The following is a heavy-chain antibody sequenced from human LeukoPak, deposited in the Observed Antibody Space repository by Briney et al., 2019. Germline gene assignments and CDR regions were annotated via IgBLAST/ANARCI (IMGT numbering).Heavy chain of an antibody. CDR1: GYTFTGYY. V-gene: IGHV1-2*02. Sequence: ASVKVSCKASGYTFTGYYMHWVRQAPGQGLEWMGWINPNSGGTKYAQKFQGRVTMTRDTSISTAYMELSRLRSDDTAVYYCATAPKPNRDGYNEAFDIWGQGTMVTVSS. CDR2: INPNSGGT. J-gene: IGHJ3*02. D-gene: IGHD5-24*01. CDR3: ATAPKPNRDGYNEAFDI.